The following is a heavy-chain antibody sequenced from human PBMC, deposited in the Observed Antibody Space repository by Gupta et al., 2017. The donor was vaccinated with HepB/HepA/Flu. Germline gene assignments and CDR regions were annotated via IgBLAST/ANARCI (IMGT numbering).Heavy chain of an antibody. Sequence: QVQLVQSGAEVKKPGSSVKVSCKASGGTFSSYAISWVRQDPGQGLEWMGRIIPILGIANNEKRFKGRVTITGDKSTTTANMGLRSLSLEETAVYDWAREAAQEGSSSGGQGTRVTVP. CDR3: AREAAQEGSSS. D-gene: IGHD6-19*01. J-gene: IGHJ4*02. CDR1: GGTFSSYA. V-gene: IGHV1-69*04. CDR2: IIPILGIA.